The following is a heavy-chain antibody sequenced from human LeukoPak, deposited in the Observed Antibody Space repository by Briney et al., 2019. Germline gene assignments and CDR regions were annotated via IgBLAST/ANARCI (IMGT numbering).Heavy chain of an antibody. Sequence: ASVKVSCKASGYNFISYYMHWVRQAPGQGLEWMGIINPSGGSTSYAQKFQDRVTMTRDTSTSTVYMELSSLKSEDTAVYYCARDLGAAGTGWFDPWGQGTLVTVSS. D-gene: IGHD6-13*01. V-gene: IGHV1-46*01. CDR3: ARDLGAAGTGWFDP. J-gene: IGHJ5*02. CDR1: GYNFISYY. CDR2: INPSGGST.